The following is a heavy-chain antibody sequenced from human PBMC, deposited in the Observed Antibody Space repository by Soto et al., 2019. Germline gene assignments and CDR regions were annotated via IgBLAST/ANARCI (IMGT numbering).Heavy chain of an antibody. CDR2: IHTTDGT. CDR3: ARALSSAAGLYFDF. J-gene: IGHJ4*02. CDR1: GGSISSYY. V-gene: IGHV4-4*07. Sequence: SETLSLTCTVSGGSISSYYWSWIRQPAGKGMEWIGRIHTTDGTNYNPSLKSRVTMSIDTSNNQFSLKLSSLTAADTAVYYCARALSSAAGLYFDFWGQGTLVTV. D-gene: IGHD6-13*01.